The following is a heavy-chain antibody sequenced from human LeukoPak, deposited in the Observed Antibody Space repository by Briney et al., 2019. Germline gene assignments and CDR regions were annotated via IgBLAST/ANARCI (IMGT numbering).Heavy chain of an antibody. V-gene: IGHV4-4*07. Sequence: SGTLSLTCSVSGASTTTYCWSWIRQSAGKGLEWIGRIHNSGSPHYNPSLTGRVTMSLDTSKNQFSLKLTSVTAADTAVYYCARDLGNVGWLIDYWGQGTRVTVSS. D-gene: IGHD6-19*01. J-gene: IGHJ4*02. CDR3: ARDLGNVGWLIDY. CDR2: IHNSGSP. CDR1: GASTTTYC.